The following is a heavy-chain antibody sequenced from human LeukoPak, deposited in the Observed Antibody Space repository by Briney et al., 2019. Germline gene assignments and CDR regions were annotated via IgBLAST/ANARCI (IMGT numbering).Heavy chain of an antibody. Sequence: ESLKISFKGSGSSFPNYWIGWVRQRPGKGVEWMGIIYPGDSDTRYSPAFQGQVTISADKSISTVYLQWSSLKASDTAMYFCARHLDVDILGTIDYWGQGTQVTVSS. J-gene: IGHJ4*02. CDR3: ARHLDVDILGTIDY. V-gene: IGHV5-51*01. CDR1: GSSFPNYW. CDR2: IYPGDSDT. D-gene: IGHD5-12*01.